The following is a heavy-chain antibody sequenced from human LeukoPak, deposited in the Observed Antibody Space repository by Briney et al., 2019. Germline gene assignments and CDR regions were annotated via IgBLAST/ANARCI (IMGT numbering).Heavy chain of an antibody. V-gene: IGHV3-23*01. Sequence: GGSLRLSCAASGFTFSSYDMTWVRQAPGRGLEWVSSIRPSGDNTYYGDSVKGRFTISRDNSKNTVYLQMNNMRVDDTAVYYCANDLGWIQLNLGRGQGTLVTVSS. J-gene: IGHJ4*02. D-gene: IGHD5-18*01. CDR2: IRPSGDNT. CDR1: GFTFSSYD. CDR3: ANDLGWIQLNLG.